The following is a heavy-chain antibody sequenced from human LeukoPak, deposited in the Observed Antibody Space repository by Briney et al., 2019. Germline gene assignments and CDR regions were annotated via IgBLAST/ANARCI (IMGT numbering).Heavy chain of an antibody. CDR3: AKGLRGSGMGWFDP. CDR2: ISYDGSNK. J-gene: IGHJ5*02. V-gene: IGHV3-30*18. D-gene: IGHD3-10*01. Sequence: GGSLRLSCAASGFTFSIYGMHWVRQAPGKGLEWVAVISYDGSNKYYADSVKGRFTISRDNSKNTLYLQMNSLRAEDTAVYYCAKGLRGSGMGWFDPWGQGTLVTVSS. CDR1: GFTFSIYG.